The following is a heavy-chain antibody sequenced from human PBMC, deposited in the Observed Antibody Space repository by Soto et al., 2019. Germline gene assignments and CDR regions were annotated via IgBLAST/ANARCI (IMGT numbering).Heavy chain of an antibody. D-gene: IGHD3-9*01. CDR1: GFTFSSYW. Sequence: EVQLVESGGGLVQPGGSLRLSCAASGFTFSSYWMHWVRQAPGKGLVWVSRINSDGSSTSYADSVKGRFTISRDNAKYTLYLQMNSLRAEDTAVYYCARDRYFDWFDEDDYWGQGTLVTVSS. J-gene: IGHJ4*02. V-gene: IGHV3-74*01. CDR2: INSDGSST. CDR3: ARDRYFDWFDEDDY.